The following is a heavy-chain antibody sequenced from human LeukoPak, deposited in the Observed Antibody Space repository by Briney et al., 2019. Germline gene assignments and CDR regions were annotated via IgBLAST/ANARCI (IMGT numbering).Heavy chain of an antibody. CDR3: ARDLAMYSSGWFDY. D-gene: IGHD6-19*01. Sequence: SQTLSLTCTVSGGSISSGSYYWSWIRQPAGKGLEWIGRIYTSGSTNYNPSLKSRVIISVDTSKNQFSLKLSSVTAADTAVYYCARDLAMYSSGWFDYWGQGTLVTVSS. CDR1: GGSISSGSYY. V-gene: IGHV4-61*02. J-gene: IGHJ4*02. CDR2: IYTSGST.